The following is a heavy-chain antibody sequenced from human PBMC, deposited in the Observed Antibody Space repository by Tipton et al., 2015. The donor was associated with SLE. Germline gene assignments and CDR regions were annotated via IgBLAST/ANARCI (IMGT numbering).Heavy chain of an antibody. Sequence: TLSLTCTVSGGSITNDGFYWSWIRQHPGKGLEWIGSIYYSGNTYYNPSLKSRLTISVDMSANQFSLKLSSVTAADTALYYCARVLLVDLGNDAFDIWGQGTMVTVSS. J-gene: IGHJ3*02. V-gene: IGHV4-31*03. CDR3: ARVLLVDLGNDAFDI. CDR2: IYYSGNT. CDR1: GGSITNDGFY. D-gene: IGHD1-14*01.